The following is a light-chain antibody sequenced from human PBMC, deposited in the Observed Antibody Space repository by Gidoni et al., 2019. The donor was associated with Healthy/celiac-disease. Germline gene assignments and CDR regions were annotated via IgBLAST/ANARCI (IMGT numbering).Light chain of an antibody. J-gene: IGLJ2*01. CDR1: SSDVGGYKY. CDR3: SSYTSSSAVV. CDR2: DVS. V-gene: IGLV2-14*01. Sequence: QSALTQPASVSGSPGHSITISCTGTSSDVGGYKYVSWYQQHPGKAPNLMIYDVSNRPSGVSNRFSGSKSGNTASLTISGLQAEDEADYYCSSYTSSSAVVFGGGTKLTVL.